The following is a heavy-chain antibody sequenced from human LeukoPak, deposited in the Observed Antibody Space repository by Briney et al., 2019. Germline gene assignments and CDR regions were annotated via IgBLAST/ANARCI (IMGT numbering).Heavy chain of an antibody. CDR3: ARANIAPFDY. Sequence: PSETLSLTCTVSGGSISSGSYYWSWIRQPAGKGLEWIGRIYTSGSTYYNPSLKSRVTISVDTSKNQFSLKLSSVTAADTAVYYCARANIAPFDYWGQGTLVTVSS. CDR1: GGSISSGSYY. V-gene: IGHV4-61*02. J-gene: IGHJ4*02. D-gene: IGHD6-13*01. CDR2: IYTSGST.